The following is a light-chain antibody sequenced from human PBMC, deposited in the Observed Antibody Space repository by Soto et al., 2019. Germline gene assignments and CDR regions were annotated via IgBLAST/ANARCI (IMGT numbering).Light chain of an antibody. V-gene: IGKV1-9*01. CDR3: QQLNSYPFT. CDR1: QGISSY. Sequence: DIQLTQSPSFLSASVGDRVTITCRASQGISSYLAWYQQKPGKAPKLLIYAASTLQSGVPSRFSGSGSGTEFTLTIRSLQPEDFATYYGQQLNSYPFTFSHGTRLVIK. J-gene: IGKJ5*01. CDR2: AAS.